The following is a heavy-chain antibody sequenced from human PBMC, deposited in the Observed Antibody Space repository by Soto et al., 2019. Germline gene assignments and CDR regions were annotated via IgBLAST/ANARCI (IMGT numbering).Heavy chain of an antibody. CDR3: ASDVEATNNFDY. V-gene: IGHV3-33*01. CDR2: IWYDGSNK. D-gene: IGHD5-12*01. CDR1: GFTFSSYG. J-gene: IGHJ4*02. Sequence: GGFLRLSCAASGFTFSSYGMHWVRQAPGKGLEWVAVIWYDGSNKYYADSVKGRFTISRDNSKNTLYLQMNSLRAEDTAVYYCASDVEATNNFDYWGQGTLVPVSS.